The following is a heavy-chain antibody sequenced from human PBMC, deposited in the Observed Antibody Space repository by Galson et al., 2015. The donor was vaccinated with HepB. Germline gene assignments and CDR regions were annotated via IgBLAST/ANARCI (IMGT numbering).Heavy chain of an antibody. V-gene: IGHV3-11*01. CDR2: ISSSGSTI. CDR1: GFTFSDYY. J-gene: IGHJ4*02. Sequence: SLRLSCAASGFTFSDYYMSWIRQAPGKGLEWVSYISSSGSTIYYADSVKGRFTISRDNAKNSLYLQMNSLRAEDTAVYYCARSYGSPAGAPEWVGELDYWGQGTLVTVSS. CDR3: ARSYGSPAGAPEWVGELDY. D-gene: IGHD3-10*01.